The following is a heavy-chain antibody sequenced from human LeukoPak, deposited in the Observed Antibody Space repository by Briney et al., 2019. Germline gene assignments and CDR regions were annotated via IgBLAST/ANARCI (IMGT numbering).Heavy chain of an antibody. Sequence: PGGSLILSCAASGFTFSSNSMKWVRPAPGKGLEWVSYISSSSTTILYADSVKGRFTISRDNAKNSLYLQMNSLRAEDTAVYYCARDLFENWGQGTLVTVSS. V-gene: IGHV3-48*01. CDR2: ISSSSTTI. CDR1: GFTFSSNS. J-gene: IGHJ4*02. D-gene: IGHD3-10*02. CDR3: ARDLFEN.